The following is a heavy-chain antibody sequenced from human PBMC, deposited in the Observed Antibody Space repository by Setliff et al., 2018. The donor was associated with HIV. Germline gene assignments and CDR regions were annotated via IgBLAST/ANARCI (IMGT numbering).Heavy chain of an antibody. CDR1: GYTFTNYG. CDR2: INGYSAKT. Sequence: ASVKVSCKASGYTFTNYGITGVRQAPGQGLEWMGWINGYSAKTNYAQKIQCRLTMTIDPSASTAYMELRNLRSDDTVIYYCARSGGSPPYSSCLLILDFWGQGSLVAVSS. V-gene: IGHV1-18*01. D-gene: IGHD6-19*01. J-gene: IGHJ4*02. CDR3: ARSGGSPPYSSCLLILDF.